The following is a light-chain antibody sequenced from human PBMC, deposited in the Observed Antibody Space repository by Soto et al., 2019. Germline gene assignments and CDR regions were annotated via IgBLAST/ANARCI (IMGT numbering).Light chain of an antibody. V-gene: IGLV2-8*01. CDR2: EVS. J-gene: IGLJ2*01. Sequence: QSALTQPPSASGSPGQSVTISCTGTSSDVGGYNYVSWYQLHPGKAPKLMIYEVSKRPSGVPDRFSGSKSGNTASLTVSGLQAEDEADYYCSSYAGSLVVFGGGTKVTVL. CDR1: SSDVGGYNY. CDR3: SSYAGSLVV.